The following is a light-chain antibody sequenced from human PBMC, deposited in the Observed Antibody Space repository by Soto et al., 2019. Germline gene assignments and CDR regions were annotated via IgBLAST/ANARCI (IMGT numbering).Light chain of an antibody. V-gene: IGLV1-40*01. CDR2: ANS. J-gene: IGLJ3*02. CDR3: QSYDSSLSGWV. CDR1: SSNIGADYA. Sequence: QAVVTQPPSVSGAPGQRVTISCTGSSSNIGADYALHWYQQLPGTAPKLLIYANSNRPSGVPDRFSGSKSGTSASLAITGLQAEDEADYYGQSYDSSLSGWVFGGGTKVTVL.